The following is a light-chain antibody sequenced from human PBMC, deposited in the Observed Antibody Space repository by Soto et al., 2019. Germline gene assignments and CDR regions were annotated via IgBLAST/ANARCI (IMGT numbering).Light chain of an antibody. CDR2: AAS. CDR3: QQSYSTPYT. Sequence: DIQMTQSPSSLSASVGDRVTITCRASQSISSYLNWYQQKPGKAPKLLIYAASSLQSGIPSRFSGTGSWTDFTLTISSLQPEDFATYYCQQSYSTPYTFGQGTKLDIK. J-gene: IGKJ2*01. V-gene: IGKV1-39*01. CDR1: QSISSY.